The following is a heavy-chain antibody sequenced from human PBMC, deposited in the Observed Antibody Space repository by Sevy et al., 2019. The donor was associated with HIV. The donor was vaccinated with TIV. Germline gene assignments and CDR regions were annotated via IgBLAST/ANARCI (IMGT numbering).Heavy chain of an antibody. Sequence: GGSLRLSCSVSGFTFSDDGMDWVRQAPGKGLEWVAAICSTGDCTYFADSVLGRFTISRDNSKNTLSLQMNSLRAEDTALYYCAKGFGDYKGTYQPNYWGQGTLVTVSS. CDR1: GFTFSDDG. CDR2: ICSTGDCT. J-gene: IGHJ4*02. D-gene: IGHD4-17*01. CDR3: AKGFGDYKGTYQPNY. V-gene: IGHV3-23*01.